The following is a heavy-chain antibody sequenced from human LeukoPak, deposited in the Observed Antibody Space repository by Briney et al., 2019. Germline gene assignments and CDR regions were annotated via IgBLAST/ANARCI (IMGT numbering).Heavy chain of an antibody. D-gene: IGHD3-16*01. J-gene: IGHJ5*02. Sequence: SETLSLTCTLSGGSISSYYWRWVRQPPGKGLEWIGYIYYSGSTNYNPSLKSRVTISVDTSKNQFSLKLRSVTAADTAVYYCERFRGSGWFDPWGQGTLVTVSS. CDR1: GGSISSYY. CDR2: IYYSGST. CDR3: ERFRGSGWFDP. V-gene: IGHV4-59*01.